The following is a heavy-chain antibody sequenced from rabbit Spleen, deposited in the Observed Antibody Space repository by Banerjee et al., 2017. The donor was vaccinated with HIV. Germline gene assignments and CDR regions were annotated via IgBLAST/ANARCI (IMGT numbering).Heavy chain of an antibody. CDR3: ARDAGTSFSTYGMDL. CDR1: GVSFSSSYY. Sequence: QSLEESGGDLVKPGASLTLTCTASGVSFSSSYYMCWVRQAPGKGLECIACIYGDRSGSTYYASWVNGRFTISKTSSTTVTLQMTSLTVADTATYFCARDAGTSFSTYGMDLWGQGTLVTVS. V-gene: IGHV1S40*01. CDR2: IYGDRSGST. D-gene: IGHD8-1*01. J-gene: IGHJ6*01.